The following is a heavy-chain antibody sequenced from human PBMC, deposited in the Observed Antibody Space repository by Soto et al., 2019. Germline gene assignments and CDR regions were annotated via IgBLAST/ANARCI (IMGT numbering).Heavy chain of an antibody. CDR2: IYYSGST. CDR1: GGSISSGDYY. Sequence: QVQLQESGPGLVKPSQTLSLTCTVSGGSISSGDYYWSWIRQPPGKGLEWIGYIYYSGSTYYNPSLKSRVTISVDTSKNQFSLKLSSVTAADTAVYYCARDTDCSSTSCQYYYGMDVWGQGPTVTVSS. CDR3: ARDTDCSSTSCQYYYGMDV. D-gene: IGHD2-2*01. J-gene: IGHJ6*02. V-gene: IGHV4-30-4*01.